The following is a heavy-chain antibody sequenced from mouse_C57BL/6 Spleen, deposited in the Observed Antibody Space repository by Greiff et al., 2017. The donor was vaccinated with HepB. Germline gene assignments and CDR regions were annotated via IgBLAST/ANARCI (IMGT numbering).Heavy chain of an antibody. Sequence: VQLQQSGAELVKPGASVKLSCTASGFNIKDYYMHWVKQRTEQGLEWIGRIDPEDGETKYAAKFQGKATITADTSSNTAYLQLSSLTSEDTAVYYSARDGSSYWYFDVWGTGTTVTVSS. CDR2: IDPEDGET. CDR1: GFNIKDYY. CDR3: ARDGSSYWYFDV. V-gene: IGHV14-2*01. D-gene: IGHD1-1*01. J-gene: IGHJ1*03.